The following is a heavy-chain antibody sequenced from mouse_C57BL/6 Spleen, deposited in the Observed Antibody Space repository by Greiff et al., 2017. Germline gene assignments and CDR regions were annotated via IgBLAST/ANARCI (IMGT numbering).Heavy chain of an antibody. J-gene: IGHJ2*02. CDR2: ISSGGDCI. CDR3: TREDGNYDFDY. Sequence: EVKLMESGAGLVKPGGSLKLSCAASGFTFSSYAMSWVRQTPEKRLEWVAYISSGGDCIYYADTVKGRFTISRDNARNTLYLQMRSLKSEDTAMYYCTREDGNYDFDYWGQGTSLTVSS. V-gene: IGHV5-9-1*02. D-gene: IGHD2-1*01. CDR1: GFTFSSYA.